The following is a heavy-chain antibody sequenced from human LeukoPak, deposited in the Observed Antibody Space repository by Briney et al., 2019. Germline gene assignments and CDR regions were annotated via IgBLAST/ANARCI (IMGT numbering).Heavy chain of an antibody. V-gene: IGHV1-2*02. Sequence: GASVKVSCKASGYIFTGYYMHWVRQAPGQGLEWMGWINPNSGGTNYAQKFQGRVTMTRDTSISTAYMELSRLRSDDTAVYYCALIVVVPAAPSNFDYWGQGTLVTVSS. D-gene: IGHD2-2*01. CDR3: ALIVVVPAAPSNFDY. CDR2: INPNSGGT. CDR1: GYIFTGYY. J-gene: IGHJ4*02.